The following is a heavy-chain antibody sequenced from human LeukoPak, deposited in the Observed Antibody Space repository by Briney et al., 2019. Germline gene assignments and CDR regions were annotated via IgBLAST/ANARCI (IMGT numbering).Heavy chain of an antibody. CDR2: VRGSGSDT. V-gene: IGHV3-23*01. CDR1: GFTFSTYA. Sequence: QPGGSLRLSCAASGFTFSTYAMSWVRQAPGKGLEWVSAVRGSGSDTYYTDSVKGRFTISRDNSKNTLYLQMNSLRAEDTAIYYCAKTSRGNSAYDSPFGYWGQGTLVTVAS. CDR3: AKTSRGNSAYDSPFGY. D-gene: IGHD5-12*01. J-gene: IGHJ4*02.